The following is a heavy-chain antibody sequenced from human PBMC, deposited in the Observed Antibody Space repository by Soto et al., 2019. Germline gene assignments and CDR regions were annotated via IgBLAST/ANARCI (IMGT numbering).Heavy chain of an antibody. D-gene: IGHD6-19*01. CDR1: GYTFTGYY. V-gene: IGHV1-2*04. CDR3: ARALLDSSGWYPPFDY. J-gene: IGHJ4*02. Sequence: ASVKVSCKASGYTFTGYYMHWVRQAPGQGLEWMGWINPNSGGTNYAQKFQGWVTMTRDTSISTAYMELSRLRSDDTAVYYCARALLDSSGWYPPFDYRGQGTLVTVPS. CDR2: INPNSGGT.